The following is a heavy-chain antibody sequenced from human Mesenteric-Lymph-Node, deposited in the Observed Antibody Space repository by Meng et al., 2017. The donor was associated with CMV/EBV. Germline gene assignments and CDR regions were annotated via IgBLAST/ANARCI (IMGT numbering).Heavy chain of an antibody. CDR2: ISGSGGST. D-gene: IGHD3-3*01. J-gene: IGHJ4*02. CDR3: AKDESGNYDFWGGYYYGSLDY. V-gene: IGHV3-23*01. Sequence: GESLKISCAASGFTFDYYAMHWVRLAPGKGLEWVSAISGSGGSTYYADSVKGPFTISRDNSKNTLYLQMNSLRAEDTAVYYCAKDESGNYDFWGGYYYGSLDYWGQGTLVTVSS. CDR1: GFTFDYYA.